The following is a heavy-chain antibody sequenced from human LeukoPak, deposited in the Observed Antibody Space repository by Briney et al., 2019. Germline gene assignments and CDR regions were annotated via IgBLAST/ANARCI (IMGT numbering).Heavy chain of an antibody. CDR1: GFTFSDYY. CDR2: ISSSSIYI. V-gene: IGHV3-11*05. J-gene: IGHJ4*02. CDR3: ARVAAADTAMMNFDH. Sequence: PGGSLRLSCAASGFTFSDYYMSWTRQAPGKGLEWVSSISSSSIYIYYADSVKGRFTISRDNAKKSLYLQMNSLRAEDTAVYYCARVAAADTAMMNFDHWGQGTLVTVSS. D-gene: IGHD5-18*01.